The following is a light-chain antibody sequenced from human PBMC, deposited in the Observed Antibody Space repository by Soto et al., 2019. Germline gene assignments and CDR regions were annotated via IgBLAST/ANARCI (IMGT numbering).Light chain of an antibody. CDR1: HTIRSY. CDR2: VPS. J-gene: IGKJ4*01. Sequence: DIQMTQSPSSLSASVGDRVTITCRAIHTIRSYLNVYRKKPGKAPKLLFYVPSSLKGGVLSSSSGIGSGTVFTLTFSSLQPEDFATYYCQQSYSTPLPFGGGTKVNIK. V-gene: IGKV1-39*01. CDR3: QQSYSTPLP.